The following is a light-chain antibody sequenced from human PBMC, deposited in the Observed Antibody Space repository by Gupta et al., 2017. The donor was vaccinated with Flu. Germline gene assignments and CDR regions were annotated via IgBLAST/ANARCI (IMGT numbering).Light chain of an antibody. CDR2: KAS. Sequence: GARVTITCRASQNIESWLAWYQQRPGKAPRLLIYKASDLQNGVPSRFSGSGSETEFTLASSSLQPDDLATYYCQQYKNYPWTCGQGTKV. CDR1: QNIESW. V-gene: IGKV1-5*03. J-gene: IGKJ1*01. CDR3: QQYKNYPWT.